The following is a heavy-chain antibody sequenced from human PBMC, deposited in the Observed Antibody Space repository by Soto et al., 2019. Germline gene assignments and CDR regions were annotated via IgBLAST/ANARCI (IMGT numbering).Heavy chain of an antibody. CDR1: GFTFSSYA. D-gene: IGHD6-19*01. V-gene: IGHV3-23*01. Sequence: EVQLLESGGGLVQPGGSLRLSCAASGFTFSSYAMSWVRQAPGKGLEWVSAISGSGGSTYYADSVKGRFTISRDNSKNTLYLQMNRLRAEDTAVYYCAKDLRGIAVAGEPFDYWGQGTLVTVSS. CDR2: ISGSGGST. CDR3: AKDLRGIAVAGEPFDY. J-gene: IGHJ4*02.